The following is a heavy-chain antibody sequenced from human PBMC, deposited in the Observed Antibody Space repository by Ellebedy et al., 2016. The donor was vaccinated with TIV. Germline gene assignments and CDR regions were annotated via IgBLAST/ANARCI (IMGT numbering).Heavy chain of an antibody. D-gene: IGHD2/OR15-2a*01. Sequence: PGGSLRLSCAASGFTFSSYWMHWVRQAPGKGLVWVSRINSDGSSTSYADFVKGRFTISRDNAKNSLFLQMNSLRAEDTAVYYCARATSIGDYVYYWGQGTLVTVSS. CDR2: INSDGSST. V-gene: IGHV3-74*01. J-gene: IGHJ4*02. CDR1: GFTFSSYW. CDR3: ARATSIGDYVYY.